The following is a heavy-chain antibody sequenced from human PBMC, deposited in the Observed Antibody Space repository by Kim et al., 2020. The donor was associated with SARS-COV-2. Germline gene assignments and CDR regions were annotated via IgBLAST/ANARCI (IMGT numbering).Heavy chain of an antibody. CDR3: ARGGACDNWFIFDL. J-gene: IGHJ4*02. Sequence: YADSAKGRFTISTDVDKNSLYLQVNNLEDGDTAVYYCARGGACDNWFIFDLWGQGTLVTVSS. V-gene: IGHV3-13*01. D-gene: IGHD1-1*01.